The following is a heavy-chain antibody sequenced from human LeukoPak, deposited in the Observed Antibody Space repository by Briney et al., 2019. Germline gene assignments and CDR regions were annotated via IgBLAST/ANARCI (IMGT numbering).Heavy chain of an antibody. Sequence: GASAKVSCKASGYTFTSYGISWVRQAPGQGLEWMGWISAYNGNTNYAQKLQGRVTMTTDTSTSTAYMELRSLRSDDTAVYYCAREFSDGDQGWFDPWGQGTLVAVSS. CDR2: ISAYNGNT. J-gene: IGHJ5*02. CDR1: GYTFTSYG. CDR3: AREFSDGDQGWFDP. D-gene: IGHD4-17*01. V-gene: IGHV1-18*01.